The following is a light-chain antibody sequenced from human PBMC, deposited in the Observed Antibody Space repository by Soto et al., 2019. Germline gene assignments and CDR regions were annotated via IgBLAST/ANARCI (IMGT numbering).Light chain of an antibody. CDR2: RNN. CDR1: SSNIGTNY. V-gene: IGLV1-47*01. Sequence: QSVLTQPPSASGTPGRRVTISCSGSSSNIGTNYVYWYQQLPGTAPKLLIYRNNLRPSGVPDRFSGSKSGTSASLAISGLRSEDETDYYCAVWDDSLNGWVFGGGTKLTVL. J-gene: IGLJ3*02. CDR3: AVWDDSLNGWV.